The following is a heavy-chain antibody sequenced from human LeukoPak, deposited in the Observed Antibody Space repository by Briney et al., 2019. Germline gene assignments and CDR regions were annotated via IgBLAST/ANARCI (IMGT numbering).Heavy chain of an antibody. CDR1: GFTFSSYG. D-gene: IGHD3-10*01. CDR3: ARDNSGSYSFVDY. Sequence: GGSLRLSCEASGFTFSSYGMHWIRQAPGKGLERVAGIWNDGNDKYYADSVKGRFIISRDNSKNTLYLQMNSLRAEDTAVYYCARDNSGSYSFVDYWGQGTLVTVSS. V-gene: IGHV3-33*01. CDR2: IWNDGNDK. J-gene: IGHJ4*02.